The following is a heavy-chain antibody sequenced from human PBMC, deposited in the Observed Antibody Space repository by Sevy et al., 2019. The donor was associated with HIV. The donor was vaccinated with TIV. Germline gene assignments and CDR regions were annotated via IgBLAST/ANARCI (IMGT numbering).Heavy chain of an antibody. CDR2: MNPNSGNT. CDR3: ARVGSSSWRSYYYYYMDV. CDR1: GYTFTSYD. V-gene: IGHV1-8*03. J-gene: IGHJ6*03. D-gene: IGHD6-13*01. Sequence: ASVKVSCKASGYTFTSYDINWVRQATGQGLEWMGWMNPNSGNTGYAQKFQGRVTITGNTSISTAYMELSSLRSEDTAVYYCARVGSSSWRSYYYYYMDVWGKGTTVTVSS.